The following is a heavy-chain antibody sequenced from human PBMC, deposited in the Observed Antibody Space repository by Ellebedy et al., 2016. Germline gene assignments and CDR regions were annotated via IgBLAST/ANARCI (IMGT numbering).Heavy chain of an antibody. CDR3: ARDALVVNPAPRTNHFDY. J-gene: IGHJ4*02. CDR1: GGSISSSNW. D-gene: IGHD2-15*01. CDR2: IYHSGST. V-gene: IGHV4-4*02. Sequence: GSLRLXXAVSGGSISSSNWWSWVRQPPGKGLEWIGEIYHSGSTNYNPSLKSRVTISVDTSKNQFSLRLSSVTAADTAVYYCARDALVVNPAPRTNHFDYWGQGTLVTVSS.